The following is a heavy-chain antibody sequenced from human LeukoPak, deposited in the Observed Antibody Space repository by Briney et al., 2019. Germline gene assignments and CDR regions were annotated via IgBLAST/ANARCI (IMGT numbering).Heavy chain of an antibody. V-gene: IGHV3-48*03. D-gene: IGHD2-15*01. J-gene: IGHJ4*02. Sequence: SGGSLRLSCAASGFTFSSYEMNWVRQAPGKGLEWVSYISSSGTTIYYADSVKGRFTISRDNAKNSLYLQMNSLRAEDTAVYYCAREVGPLDYWGQGTLVTVSS. CDR2: ISSSGTTI. CDR1: GFTFSSYE. CDR3: AREVGPLDY.